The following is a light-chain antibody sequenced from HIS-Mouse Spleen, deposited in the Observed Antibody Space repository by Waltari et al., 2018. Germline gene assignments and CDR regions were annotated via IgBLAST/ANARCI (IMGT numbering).Light chain of an antibody. CDR1: SSNIGSNY. CDR3: AAWDDSLSGPV. J-gene: IGLJ3*02. Sequence: QSVLTQPPSASGTPGQRVTISCSGSSSNIGSNYVYWYQQCPGTAPKLPIYRNNPRPSGVPDRFSGSKSGTSASLAISGLRSEDEADYYCAAWDDSLSGPVFGGGTKLTVL. V-gene: IGLV1-47*01. CDR2: RNN.